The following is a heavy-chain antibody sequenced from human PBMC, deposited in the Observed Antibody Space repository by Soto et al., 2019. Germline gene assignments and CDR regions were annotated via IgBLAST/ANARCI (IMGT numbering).Heavy chain of an antibody. CDR3: AGSFYGDLLDY. V-gene: IGHV3-7*05. CDR2: IKQDGSEK. J-gene: IGHJ4*02. D-gene: IGHD4-17*01. Sequence: GGSLRLSCAASGFTFSSYWMSWVRQAPGKGLEWVANIKQDGSEKYYVDSVKGRFTISRDNAKNSLYLQMNSLRAEDTAVYYCAGSFYGDLLDYWGQGTLVTVSS. CDR1: GFTFSSYW.